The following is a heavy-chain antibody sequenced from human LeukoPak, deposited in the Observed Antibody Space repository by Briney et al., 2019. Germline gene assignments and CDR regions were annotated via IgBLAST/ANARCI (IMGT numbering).Heavy chain of an antibody. V-gene: IGHV1-69*13. CDR1: GYTFTSYG. CDR2: IIPIFGTA. J-gene: IGHJ4*02. D-gene: IGHD6-13*01. CDR3: ARDRAAAPGDY. Sequence: RASVKVSCTASGYTFTSYGISWVRQAPGQGLEWMGGIIPIFGTANYAQKFQGRVTITADESTSTAYMELSSLRSEDTAVYYCARDRAAAPGDYWGQGTLVTVSS.